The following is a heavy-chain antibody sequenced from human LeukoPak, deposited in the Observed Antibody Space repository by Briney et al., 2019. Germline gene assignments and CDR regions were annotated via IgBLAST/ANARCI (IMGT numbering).Heavy chain of an antibody. CDR2: ISYDGSNK. CDR3: AKERDAFDI. J-gene: IGHJ3*02. CDR1: GFTLSSYG. V-gene: IGHV3-30*18. Sequence: GRSLRLSCAASGFTLSSYGMHWLRQAPGKVMEWVEVISYDGSNKYYADSVKGRFTISRDNSKNTLYLQMNSLRAEVTAVYYCAKERDAFDIWGQGTMVTVSP.